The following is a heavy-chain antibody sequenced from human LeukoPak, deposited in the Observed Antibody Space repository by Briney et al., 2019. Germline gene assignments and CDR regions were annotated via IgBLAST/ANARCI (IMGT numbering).Heavy chain of an antibody. J-gene: IGHJ4*02. CDR1: GGSISDFY. CDR2: IYSSGNT. V-gene: IGHV4-4*07. Sequence: SETLSLTCSVPGGSISDFYWSWIRQPAGKGLEWIGRIYSSGNTNYNPSLKSRVTMSLDASKNQFSLKLSSVTAADTAVYYCARNSGDFWGQGTLVTVSS. CDR3: ARNSGDF. D-gene: IGHD4-23*01.